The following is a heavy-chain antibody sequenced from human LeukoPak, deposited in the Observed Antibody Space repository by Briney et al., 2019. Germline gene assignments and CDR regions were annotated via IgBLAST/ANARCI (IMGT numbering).Heavy chain of an antibody. D-gene: IGHD3-3*01. CDR3: ARDRSISGVVTIDF. CDR2: IKPDGSET. Sequence: PGGSLRLSCAASGFTFSKSWMTWVRQAPGKGLEWVANIKPDGSETYYVDSVMGRFTISRDNAKNSVYLQMNSLRAEDTAVYYCARDRSISGVVTIDFWGQGTVVTVSS. J-gene: IGHJ4*02. V-gene: IGHV3-7*01. CDR1: GFTFSKSW.